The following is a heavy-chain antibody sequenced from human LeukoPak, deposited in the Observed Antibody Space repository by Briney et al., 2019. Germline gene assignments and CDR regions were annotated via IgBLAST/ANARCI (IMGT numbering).Heavy chain of an antibody. J-gene: IGHJ4*02. CDR3: ARDSGYGLAFDY. CDR2: ISSSSSYI. D-gene: IGHD5-12*01. CDR1: GFTFSSYS. V-gene: IGHV3-21*01. Sequence: PGGSLRLSCAASGFTFSSYSMNWVRQAPGKGLEWVSSISSSSSYIYYADSVKGRFTISRDNAKNSLYLQMNSLIAEDTAVYYCARDSGYGLAFDYWGQGTLVTVSS.